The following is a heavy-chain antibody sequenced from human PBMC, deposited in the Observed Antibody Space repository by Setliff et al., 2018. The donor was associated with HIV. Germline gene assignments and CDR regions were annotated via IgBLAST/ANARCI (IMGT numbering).Heavy chain of an antibody. J-gene: IGHJ4*02. CDR1: GYTISSGYY. V-gene: IGHV4-38-2*01. CDR2: NYHSGSA. Sequence: SETLSLTCAVSGYTISSGYYRGWIRQPTGKGLEWIGSNYHSGSAYYNPSLKSRFTISVETSKNQFSLKLISVTAADTAVYYCARHGIAVAGPYPFDYWVQGTLVTVSS. D-gene: IGHD6-19*01. CDR3: ARHGIAVAGPYPFDY.